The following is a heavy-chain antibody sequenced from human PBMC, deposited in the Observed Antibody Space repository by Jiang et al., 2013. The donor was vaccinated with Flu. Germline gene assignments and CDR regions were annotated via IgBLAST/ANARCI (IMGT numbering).Heavy chain of an antibody. CDR2: IYYSGSS. Sequence: GPGLVKPSQTLSLTCTVSGGSISSGDYYWSWIRQPPGKGLEWIGYIYYSGSSDYSPSLKSRVTISVDTSKNQFSLKLSSVTAADMAVYYCARDLNYYDSSGRRWYFDLWGRGTLVTVSS. V-gene: IGHV4-30-4*01. D-gene: IGHD3-22*01. CDR1: GGSISSGDYY. J-gene: IGHJ2*01. CDR3: ARDLNYYDSSGRRWYFDL.